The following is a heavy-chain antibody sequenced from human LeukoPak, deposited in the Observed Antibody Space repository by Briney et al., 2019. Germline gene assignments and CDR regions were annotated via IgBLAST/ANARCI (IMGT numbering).Heavy chain of an antibody. Sequence: GGSLRLSCAASGFTVSSNYMSWVRQAPGKGLEWVSVIYSGGSTYYADSVKGRFTISRDNSKNTLYLQMNSLRAEDTAVYYCAREGIAQAFDIWGQGTMVTVSS. D-gene: IGHD2-15*01. CDR3: AREGIAQAFDI. V-gene: IGHV3-53*01. J-gene: IGHJ3*02. CDR2: IYSGGST. CDR1: GFTVSSNY.